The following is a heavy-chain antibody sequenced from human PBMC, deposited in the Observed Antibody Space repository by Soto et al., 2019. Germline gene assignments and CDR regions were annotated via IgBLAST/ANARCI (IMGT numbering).Heavy chain of an antibody. CDR2: INHSGST. Sequence: SETLSLTCAVYGGSFSGYYWSWIRQPPGKGLEWIGEINHSGSTNYNPSLKSRVTISVDTSKNQFSLKLSSVTAADTAVYYCARRQVSVWGSYRPTAFGYFDYWGPGTLVTVS. J-gene: IGHJ4*02. CDR3: ARRQVSVWGSYRPTAFGYFDY. CDR1: GGSFSGYY. V-gene: IGHV4-34*01. D-gene: IGHD3-16*02.